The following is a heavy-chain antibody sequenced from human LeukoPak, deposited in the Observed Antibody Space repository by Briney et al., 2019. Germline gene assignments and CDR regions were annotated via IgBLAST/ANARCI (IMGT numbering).Heavy chain of an antibody. CDR1: GDSFTSYY. J-gene: IGHJ4*02. CDR2: IYYSGST. V-gene: IGHV4-59*12. CDR3: ARWAYSSSDV. Sequence: SETLSLTCTVSGDSFTSYYWSWIRQPPGKGLEWIGFIYYSGSTTVNPSLKSRVTMSADTSETQFSLKLSSVTAADTAVYYCARWAYSSSDVWGQGTLVTVSS. D-gene: IGHD6-6*01.